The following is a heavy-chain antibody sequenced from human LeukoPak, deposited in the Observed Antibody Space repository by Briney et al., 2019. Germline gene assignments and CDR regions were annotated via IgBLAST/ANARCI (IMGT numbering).Heavy chain of an antibody. V-gene: IGHV3-23*01. CDR2: ISSGGGFT. Sequence: GGSLRLSCAASGFTFSTYAMSWVRQAPGKGLEWVSTISSGGGFTYYSDSVKGRFTISRDSSKNTLCLQMNSLRGEDTAVYYCAKDLRIRAGVPDYWGQGTLVTVSS. D-gene: IGHD2-8*01. J-gene: IGHJ4*02. CDR3: AKDLRIRAGVPDY. CDR1: GFTFSTYA.